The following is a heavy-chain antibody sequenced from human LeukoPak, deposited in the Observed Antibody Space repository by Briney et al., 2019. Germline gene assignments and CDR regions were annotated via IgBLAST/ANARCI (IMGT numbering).Heavy chain of an antibody. CDR2: ISYDGSNK. CDR1: GFIFSDYG. CDR3: AKDGPHDYGFFYYFDY. V-gene: IGHV3-30*18. D-gene: IGHD4-17*01. J-gene: IGHJ4*02. Sequence: GGSLRLSCAASGFIFSDYGMHWVRQAPGKGLEWVAVISYDGSNKYYADSVKGRFTISRDNSKNTLYLQMNSLRAEDTAVYYCAKDGPHDYGFFYYFDYWGQGTLVTVSS.